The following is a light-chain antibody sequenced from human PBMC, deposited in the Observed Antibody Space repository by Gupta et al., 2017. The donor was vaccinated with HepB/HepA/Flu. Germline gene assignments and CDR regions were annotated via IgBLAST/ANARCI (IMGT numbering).Light chain of an antibody. Sequence: SSELTQPPSVSVSPGQTATITCSGNKLGDRYASWYQQKPGQSPMLVIYHDAKRPAGVSERFSGSNSGNTATLTISGTQALDEADYYCQAGDTSTDVVFGGGTKLTVL. CDR1: KLGDRY. J-gene: IGLJ2*01. CDR3: QAGDTSTDVV. CDR2: HDA. V-gene: IGLV3-1*01.